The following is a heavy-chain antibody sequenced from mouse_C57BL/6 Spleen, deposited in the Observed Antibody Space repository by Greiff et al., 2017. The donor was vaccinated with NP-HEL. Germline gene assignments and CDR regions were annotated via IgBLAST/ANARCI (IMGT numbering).Heavy chain of an antibody. CDR3: ASAYYTGY. J-gene: IGHJ2*01. CDR2: IYPGDGDT. CDR1: GYAFSSSW. Sequence: VKLQESGPELVKPGASVKISCKASGYAFSSSWMNWVKQRPGKGLEWIGRIYPGDGDTNYNGKFKGKATLTADKSSSTAYMQLSSLTSEDSAVYFCASAYYTGYWGQGTTLTVSS. V-gene: IGHV1-82*01. D-gene: IGHD2-12*01.